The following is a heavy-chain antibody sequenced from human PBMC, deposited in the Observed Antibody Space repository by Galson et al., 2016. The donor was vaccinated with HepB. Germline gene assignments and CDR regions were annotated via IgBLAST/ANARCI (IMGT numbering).Heavy chain of an antibody. CDR3: SRDQARMPIVQGVNAFDI. Sequence: ETLSLTCTVSRGSIRXXFWXXXRQXXXKGXXXIGXXYYXXXTNXXPSLXSRVTISVDTSKNQFSLKLSSVTAADTAVYYFSRDQARMPIVQGVNAFDIWGQGTIVTVSS. J-gene: IGHJ3*02. D-gene: IGHD3-10*01. CDR1: RGSIRXXF. CDR2: XYYXXXT. V-gene: IGHV4-59*01.